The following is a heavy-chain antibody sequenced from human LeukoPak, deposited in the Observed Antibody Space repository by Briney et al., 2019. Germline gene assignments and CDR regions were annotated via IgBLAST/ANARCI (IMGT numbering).Heavy chain of an antibody. V-gene: IGHV4-39*07. Sequence: SETLSLTCTVSGGSISSSSYYWGWIRQPPGKGLEWIGSIYNSGSTYYNPSLKSRVTISVDTSRNQFSLKLSSVTAADTTVYYCATNDVFTGYAYGPFNYWGQGTLVTVSS. J-gene: IGHJ4*02. CDR2: IYNSGST. CDR3: ATNDVFTGYAYGPFNY. D-gene: IGHD3-9*01. CDR1: GGSISSSSYY.